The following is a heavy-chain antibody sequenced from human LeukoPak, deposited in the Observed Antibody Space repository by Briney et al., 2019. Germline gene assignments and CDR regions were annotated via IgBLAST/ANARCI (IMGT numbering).Heavy chain of an antibody. D-gene: IGHD2-15*01. CDR1: GYTFTSYG. Sequence: ASVKVSCKASGYTFTSYGISWVRQAPGQGLEWMGWISANNANTNYAQKFQGRVTMTTDTSTSTAYMELRSLRSDDTAIYYCARDRVVVVVAQTFDYWGQGTLVTVSS. V-gene: IGHV1-18*01. CDR3: ARDRVVVVVAQTFDY. CDR2: ISANNANT. J-gene: IGHJ4*02.